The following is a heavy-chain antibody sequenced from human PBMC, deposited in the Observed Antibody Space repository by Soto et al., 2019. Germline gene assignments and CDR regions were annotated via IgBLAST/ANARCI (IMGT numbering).Heavy chain of an antibody. V-gene: IGHV1-18*04. CDR1: GYTFSCYS. J-gene: IGHJ6*02. Sequence: ASVKVSCKASGYTFSCYSITWVLQAPGQGLEWMGRISGYNGNTNYARTLRGRLTLTTDTSTSTAYMELRSLTSDDTAVYYCARDVFCGGAPACPDMDVWGQGTTVTVSS. CDR3: ARDVFCGGAPACPDMDV. D-gene: IGHD2-21*01. CDR2: ISGYNGNT.